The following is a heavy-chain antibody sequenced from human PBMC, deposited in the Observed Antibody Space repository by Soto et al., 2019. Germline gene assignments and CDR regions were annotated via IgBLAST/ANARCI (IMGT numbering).Heavy chain of an antibody. J-gene: IGHJ6*02. D-gene: IGHD6-13*01. CDR2: INPNSGGT. V-gene: IGHV1-2*04. CDR1: GYTFTGYY. CDR3: ARQGIRTHGMDV. Sequence: ASVKVSCKASGYTFTGYYMHWVRQAPGQGLEWMGWINPNSGGTNYAQKSQGWVTMTRDTSISTAYMELSRLRSDDTAVYYCARQGIRTHGMDVWGQVTTDTVSS.